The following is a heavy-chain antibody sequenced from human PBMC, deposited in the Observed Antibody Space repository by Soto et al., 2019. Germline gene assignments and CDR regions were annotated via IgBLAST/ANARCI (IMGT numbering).Heavy chain of an antibody. CDR1: GFTFSTYG. CDR2: IWNHGNAD. CDR3: ARGPWLVGDITSFDY. D-gene: IGHD3-10*01. Sequence: QVQLVESGGGVVQPGTSLRLSCAASGFTFSTYGMHWVRQAPGKGLEWVALIWNHGNADSYADLVKGRFSISRDNSKNTVFLQMSSLRAEDTGVYYCARGPWLVGDITSFDYWGQGTLVTVSS. V-gene: IGHV3-33*01. J-gene: IGHJ4*02.